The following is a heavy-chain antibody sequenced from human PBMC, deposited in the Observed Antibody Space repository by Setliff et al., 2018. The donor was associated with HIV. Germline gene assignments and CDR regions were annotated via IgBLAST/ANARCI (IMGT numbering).Heavy chain of an antibody. Sequence: ASVKVSCKASGYSFTTSGVSWVRQAPGQGLEWMGRINPDGGGTPYADTFEDRVTMTRDTSINTAYMELSGLRSDDTAVYYCARQLSNSLESWGQGTPVTVSS. CDR1: GYSFTTSG. CDR3: ARQLSNSLES. CDR2: INPDGGGT. J-gene: IGHJ4*02. V-gene: IGHV1-2*06. D-gene: IGHD1-1*01.